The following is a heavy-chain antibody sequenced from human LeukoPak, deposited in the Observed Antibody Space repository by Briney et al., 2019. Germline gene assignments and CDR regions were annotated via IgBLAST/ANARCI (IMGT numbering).Heavy chain of an antibody. J-gene: IGHJ3*02. CDR2: IYLRGNT. CDR1: GGSISSSNW. V-gene: IGHV4-4*02. D-gene: IGHD6-19*01. CDR3: ARGWLSFDI. Sequence: SGTLSLTCAISGGSISSSNWWTWVRQPPGKGLEWVGEIYLRGNTNYTPSLESRVTTSVDESKTQSSLRLESVTAADTAVYYCARGWLSFDIWGQGTMVTVSS.